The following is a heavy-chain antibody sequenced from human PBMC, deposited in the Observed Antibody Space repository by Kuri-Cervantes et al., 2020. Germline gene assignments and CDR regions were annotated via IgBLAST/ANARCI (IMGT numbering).Heavy chain of an antibody. J-gene: IGHJ4*02. Sequence: GESLKISCAASGFTFSSYWMHWVRQAPGKGLVWVSRIDSDGSSTRCADSVKGRFTISRDNAKNILYLQMNSLRAEDTAVYYCASDSGWDRDWGQGTLVTVSS. CDR3: ASDSGWDRD. CDR1: GFTFSSYW. D-gene: IGHD6-19*01. V-gene: IGHV3-74*01. CDR2: IDSDGSST.